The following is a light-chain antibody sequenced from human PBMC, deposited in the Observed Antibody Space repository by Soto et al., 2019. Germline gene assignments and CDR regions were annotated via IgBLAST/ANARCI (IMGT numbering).Light chain of an antibody. V-gene: IGLV2-23*01. Sequence: QSALAQPASVSGSPGQSITISCTGSSSDVGRYNLVSWYQQHPDKAPKLIIYEDNERPSGVSDRFSGSKSGNTASLTISGLQNEDEADYYCCSYAGGTSVIFGGGTKVTVL. J-gene: IGLJ2*01. CDR3: CSYAGGTSVI. CDR1: SSDVGRYNL. CDR2: EDN.